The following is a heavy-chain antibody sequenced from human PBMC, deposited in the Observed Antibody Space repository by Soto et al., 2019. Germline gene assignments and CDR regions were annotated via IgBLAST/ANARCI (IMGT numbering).Heavy chain of an antibody. CDR2: TFPGNSET. CDR3: ARSRYYHTTGYYPFYYYYYGIDF. D-gene: IGHD3-22*01. V-gene: IGHV5-51*01. CDR1: GYSFTYDW. J-gene: IGHJ6*02. Sequence: PXESLTTARKVSGYSFTYDWLHAVRQMLGKGLELMPITFPGNSETRYSPSLQGHVTISAAKSISTAYLQWSSRKASEPALYYCARSRYYHTTGYYPFYYYYYGIDFWGQGTTVTVSS.